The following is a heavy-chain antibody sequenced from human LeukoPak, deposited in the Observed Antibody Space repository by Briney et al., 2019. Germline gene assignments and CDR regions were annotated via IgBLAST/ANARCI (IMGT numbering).Heavy chain of an antibody. J-gene: IGHJ5*02. CDR2: IYYSGST. D-gene: IGHD3-3*01. CDR3: ARAPNWSGYYPDWFDP. V-gene: IGHV4-59*01. Sequence: SETLSLTCTVSGGSISSYYWSWIRQPPGKGLEWIGYIYYSGSTNYNPSLKSRVTISVDTSKNQFSLKLSSLTAADPAVYYCARAPNWSGYYPDWFDPWGQGTLVTVSS. CDR1: GGSISSYY.